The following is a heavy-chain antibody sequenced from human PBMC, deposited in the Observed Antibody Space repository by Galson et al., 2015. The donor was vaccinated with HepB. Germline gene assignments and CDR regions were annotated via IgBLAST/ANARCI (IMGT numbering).Heavy chain of an antibody. Sequence: SVKVSCKASGGTFSSYAISWVRQAPGQGLEWMGRIIPILGIANYAQKFQGRVTITADKPTSTAYMELSSLRSEDTAVYYCARAGGGIVVVPAAISARYFDLWGRGTLVTVSS. CDR1: GGTFSSYA. V-gene: IGHV1-69*04. CDR3: ARAGGGIVVVPAAISARYFDL. D-gene: IGHD2-2*02. J-gene: IGHJ2*01. CDR2: IIPILGIA.